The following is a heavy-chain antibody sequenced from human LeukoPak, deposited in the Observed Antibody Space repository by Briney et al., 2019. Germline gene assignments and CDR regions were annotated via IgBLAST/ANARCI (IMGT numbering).Heavy chain of an antibody. Sequence: PGGSLRLSCAASGFTFSSYAMSWVRQAPGKGLEWVSVIYSGGSTYYADSVKGRFTISRDNSKNTLYLQMNSLRAEDTAVYYCARDLRYCSSTSCYTHRHYWGQGTLVTVSS. CDR1: GFTFSSYA. V-gene: IGHV3-66*01. CDR3: ARDLRYCSSTSCYTHRHY. J-gene: IGHJ4*02. CDR2: IYSGGST. D-gene: IGHD2-2*02.